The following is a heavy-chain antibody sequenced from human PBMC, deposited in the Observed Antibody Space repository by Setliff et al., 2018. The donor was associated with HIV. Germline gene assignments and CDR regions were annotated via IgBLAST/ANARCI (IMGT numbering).Heavy chain of an antibody. CDR2: IYYSGSA. J-gene: IGHJ6*03. CDR1: GGSISSGGYY. Sequence: SETLSLTCTVSGGSISSGGYYWSWTRQHPGKGLEWIGYIYYSGSAYYNPSLKSRFTISVDTSKNQFSLKLTSVTAADTAVYYCARGNIDYWTGYYSRSGYFYYMDVWGRGTTVTVSS. V-gene: IGHV4-31*03. D-gene: IGHD3-3*01. CDR3: ARGNIDYWTGYYSRSGYFYYMDV.